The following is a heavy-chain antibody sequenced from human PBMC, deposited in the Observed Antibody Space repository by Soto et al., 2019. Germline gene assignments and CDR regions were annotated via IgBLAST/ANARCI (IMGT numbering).Heavy chain of an antibody. CDR2: IIPVLGIA. CDR3: ASVYDYYGSGSYDYFDY. D-gene: IGHD3-10*01. V-gene: IGHV1-69*02. Sequence: GASVKVSCKASGGTFSSYTISWVRQAPGQGLEWMRRIIPVLGIANYAQKFQDRVTITADKSTSTAYMELSSLRSEDTAVYYCASVYDYYGSGSYDYFDYWGQGTLVTVSS. J-gene: IGHJ4*02. CDR1: GGTFSSYT.